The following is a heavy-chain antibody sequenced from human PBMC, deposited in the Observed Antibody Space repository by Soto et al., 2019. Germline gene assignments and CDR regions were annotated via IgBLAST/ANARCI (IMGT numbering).Heavy chain of an antibody. CDR1: GFTLSRHT. J-gene: IGHJ3*02. Sequence: LRLSCAASGFTLSRHTMNWVRQAPGKGLEWVSFIGSRTSDIYYADSVKGRFTISRDNAKNSLYLDLTRLRAEDTAVYFCVRDYYDTSGYPNTFDMWGQGTMVTVSS. V-gene: IGHV3-21*01. CDR3: VRDYYDTSGYPNTFDM. CDR2: IGSRTSDI. D-gene: IGHD3-22*01.